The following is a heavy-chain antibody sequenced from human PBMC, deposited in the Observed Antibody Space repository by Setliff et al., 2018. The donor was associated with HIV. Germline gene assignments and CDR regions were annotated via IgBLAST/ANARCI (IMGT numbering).Heavy chain of an antibody. CDR3: ARRLEYPDAFDI. V-gene: IGHV4-34*01. Sequence: SETLSLTCAVYGGSFSAYHWSWIRQTPGKGLERLGEINHSGSTAYNLALESRVSMSIDTSKNQFSLKLTSVTAADTAIYYCARRLEYPDAFDIWGQGTMVTVSS. D-gene: IGHD2-2*02. CDR1: GGSFSAYH. CDR2: INHSGST. J-gene: IGHJ3*02.